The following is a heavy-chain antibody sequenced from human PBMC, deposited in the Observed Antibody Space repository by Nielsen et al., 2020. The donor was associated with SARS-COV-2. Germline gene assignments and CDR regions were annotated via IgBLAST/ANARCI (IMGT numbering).Heavy chain of an antibody. V-gene: IGHV3-23*01. CDR3: AKMRETYSSSSLEY. CDR2: ISGNGGST. CDR1: GFTFSSYA. D-gene: IGHD6-6*01. Sequence: GGSLRLSCAASGFTFSSYAMSWVRQAPGKGLEWVSGISGNGGSTYYADSVKGRFTISRDNSKNTLYPQMNSLRAEDTALYYCAKMRETYSSSSLEYWGQGTLVTVSS. J-gene: IGHJ4*02.